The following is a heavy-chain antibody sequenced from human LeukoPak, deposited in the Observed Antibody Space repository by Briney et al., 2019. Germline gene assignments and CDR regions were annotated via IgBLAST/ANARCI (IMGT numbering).Heavy chain of an antibody. CDR2: IYYTGNT. Sequence: SETLSLTCTVSGGSISSYYWSWIRQPPGKGLEWIGYIYYTGNTSYNPSLKSRATISVDTYKNQFSLKLSSVTAADTAVYYCARDRPWRADYWGQGTLDTVSS. CDR3: ARDRPWRADY. CDR1: GGSISSYY. D-gene: IGHD6-6*01. V-gene: IGHV4-59*01. J-gene: IGHJ4*02.